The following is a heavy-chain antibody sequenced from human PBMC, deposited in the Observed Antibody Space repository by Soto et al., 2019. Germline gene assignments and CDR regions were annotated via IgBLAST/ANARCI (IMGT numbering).Heavy chain of an antibody. Sequence: ASVKVSCKASGYTFTGYYMHWVRQAPGQGLEWMGWINPNSGGTNYAQQFQGWVTMTRDTSISTAYMELSRLRSDDTAVYYCARYRYSTSTSCYEGGMDVWGQGTTVTVSS. V-gene: IGHV1-2*04. CDR2: INPNSGGT. D-gene: IGHD2-2*01. CDR1: GYTFTGYY. CDR3: ARYRYSTSTSCYEGGMDV. J-gene: IGHJ6*02.